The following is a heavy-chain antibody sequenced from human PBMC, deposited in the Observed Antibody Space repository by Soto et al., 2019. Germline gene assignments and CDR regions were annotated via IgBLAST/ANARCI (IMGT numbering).Heavy chain of an antibody. CDR2: IYYSGST. CDR1: GGSISSHIYY. J-gene: IGHJ4*02. CDR3: ASLRLRESDFDY. Sequence: QLQLQESGPGLVRPSETLSLTCTVSGGSISSHIYYWGWIRKPPGKGLEWIGNIYYSGSTNYNPSLKSRVTISVDTPKNQFSLKLSSVTAADTAVYYCASLRLRESDFDYWGQGNLVTVSS. V-gene: IGHV4-39*01.